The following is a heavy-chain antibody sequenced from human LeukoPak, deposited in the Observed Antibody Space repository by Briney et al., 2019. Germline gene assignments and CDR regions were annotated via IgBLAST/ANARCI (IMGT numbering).Heavy chain of an antibody. CDR3: ARDGDSSSGEAFDI. Sequence: PGRSLRLSCAASGFTFDDYAMHWVRQAPGKGLEWVSGISWNSGSIGYADSVKGRFTISRDNAKNSLYLQMNSLRAEDTAVYYCARDGDSSSGEAFDIWGQGTMVTVSS. CDR1: GFTFDDYA. V-gene: IGHV3-9*01. D-gene: IGHD3-16*01. J-gene: IGHJ3*02. CDR2: ISWNSGSI.